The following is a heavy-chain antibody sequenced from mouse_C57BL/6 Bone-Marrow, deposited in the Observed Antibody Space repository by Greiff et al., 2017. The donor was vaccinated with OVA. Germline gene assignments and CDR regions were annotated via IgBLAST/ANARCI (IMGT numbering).Heavy chain of an antibody. V-gene: IGHV14-4*01. CDR2: IDPENGDT. J-gene: IGHJ3*01. D-gene: IGHD2-3*01. Sequence: VQLQQSGAELVRPGASVKLSCTASGFNIKDDYMHWVKQRPEQGLEWIGWIDPENGDTEYASKFQGKATITADTSSNTAYLQLSSLTSEDTAVYYSTKGGWLLRAWFAYWGQGTLVTVSA. CDR1: GFNIKDDY. CDR3: TKGGWLLRAWFAY.